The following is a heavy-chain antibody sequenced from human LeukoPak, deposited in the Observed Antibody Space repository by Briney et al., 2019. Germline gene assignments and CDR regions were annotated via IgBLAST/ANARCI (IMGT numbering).Heavy chain of an antibody. CDR3: ARGWWFDP. Sequence: SETLSLTCAVYGGSFSGYYWSWIRQPPGKGLEWIGEINHSGSTNYNPSLKSRVTISVDTSRNQFSLKLSSVTAADTAVYYCARGWWFDPWGQGTLVTVSS. V-gene: IGHV4-34*01. J-gene: IGHJ5*02. CDR1: GGSFSGYY. CDR2: INHSGST.